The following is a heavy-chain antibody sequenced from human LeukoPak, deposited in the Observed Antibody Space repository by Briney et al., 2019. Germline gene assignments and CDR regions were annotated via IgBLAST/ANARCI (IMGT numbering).Heavy chain of an antibody. V-gene: IGHV4-59*01. Sequence: SETLSLTCRVSGASISSFYWSWIRQSPGKGLEWLGYISNSGRTIYNPSLRSRVAISGDTSKNQLSLNLASVTAADSAVYYCARGDFDWLVAFDYWGQGTLVAASA. CDR3: ARGDFDWLVAFDY. CDR1: GASISSFY. J-gene: IGHJ4*02. CDR2: ISNSGRT. D-gene: IGHD3-9*01.